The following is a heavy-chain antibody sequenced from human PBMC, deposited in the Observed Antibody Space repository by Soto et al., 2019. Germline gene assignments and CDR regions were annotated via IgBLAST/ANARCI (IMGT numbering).Heavy chain of an antibody. J-gene: IGHJ6*02. D-gene: IGHD6-13*01. CDR1: GGSVSSGSYY. CDR3: ARAVAAAGYYYGMDV. CDR2: IYYSGST. V-gene: IGHV4-61*01. Sequence: QVQLQESGPGLVKPSETLSLTCTVSGGSVSSGSYYWSWIRQPPGKGLEWIGYIYYSGSTNYNPSLKSRVTISADTSKNQFSLKLSSVTAADTAVYYCARAVAAAGYYYGMDVWGQGTTVTVSS.